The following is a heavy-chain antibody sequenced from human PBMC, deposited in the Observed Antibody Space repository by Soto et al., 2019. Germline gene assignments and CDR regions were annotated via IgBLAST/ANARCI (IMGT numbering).Heavy chain of an antibody. V-gene: IGHV3-30-3*01. J-gene: IGHJ4*02. D-gene: IGHD5-12*01. CDR1: GFTFSSYA. CDR2: ISYDGSNK. Sequence: GSLRLSCAASGFTFSSYAMHWVHQAPGKGLEWVAVISYDGSNKYYADSVKGRFTISRDNSKNTLYLQMNSLRAEDTAVYYCARGTVEMATITGYWGQGTLVTVSS. CDR3: ARGTVEMATITGY.